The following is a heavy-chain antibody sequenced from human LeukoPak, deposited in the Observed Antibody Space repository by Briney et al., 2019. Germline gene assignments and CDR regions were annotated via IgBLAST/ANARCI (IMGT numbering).Heavy chain of an antibody. Sequence: GGSLRLSCAASGFTFSSYEMNWVRQAPGKGLEWVSYISSSGSTIYYADSVKGRFTISRDNAKNSLYLQMNSLRAEDTAVYYCASETGYDIVTGYGIEYWGQGTLVTVSS. V-gene: IGHV3-48*03. CDR3: ASETGYDIVTGYGIEY. J-gene: IGHJ4*02. CDR2: ISSSGSTI. D-gene: IGHD3-9*01. CDR1: GFTFSSYE.